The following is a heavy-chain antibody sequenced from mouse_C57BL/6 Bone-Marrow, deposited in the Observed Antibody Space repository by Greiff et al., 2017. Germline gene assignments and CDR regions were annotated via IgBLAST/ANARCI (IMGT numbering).Heavy chain of an antibody. J-gene: IGHJ1*03. CDR3: ARGSGSSSNWYFDV. Sequence: VQLQQPGAELVRPGSSVKLSCKASGYTFTSYWMHWVKQRPIQGLEWIGNIDPSDSETHSNQKFKDKATLTVDKSSSTAYMQLSSLTSEDSAVYYCARGSGSSSNWYFDVWGTGTTVTVSS. V-gene: IGHV1-52*01. CDR2: IDPSDSET. CDR1: GYTFTSYW. D-gene: IGHD1-1*01.